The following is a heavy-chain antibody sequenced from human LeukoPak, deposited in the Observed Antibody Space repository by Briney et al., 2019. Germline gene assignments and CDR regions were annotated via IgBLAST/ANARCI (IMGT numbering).Heavy chain of an antibody. D-gene: IGHD3-22*01. V-gene: IGHV4-34*01. CDR1: GGSFSGYY. CDR3: ATFPYYYDSSYY. Sequence: KASETLSLTCAVYGGSFSGYYWSWIRQPPGKGLEGSGEINHSGSTNYNPSLKSRVTISVDTSKNQFSLKLSSVTAADTAVYYCATFPYYYDSSYYWGQGTLVTVSS. J-gene: IGHJ4*02. CDR2: INHSGST.